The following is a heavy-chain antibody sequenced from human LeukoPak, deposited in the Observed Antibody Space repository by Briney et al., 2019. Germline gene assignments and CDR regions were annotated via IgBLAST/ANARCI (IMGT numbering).Heavy chain of an antibody. Sequence: SETLSLTCTASGGSISSYYWSWIRQPPGKGLEWIGYIYYSGNTNYNPSLKSRVTISVDTSKNQFSLKLSSVTAADTAVYYCARLWSEGNWENWFDPWGQGTLVTVSS. D-gene: IGHD3-3*01. J-gene: IGHJ5*02. CDR1: GGSISSYY. V-gene: IGHV4-59*01. CDR3: ARLWSEGNWENWFDP. CDR2: IYYSGNT.